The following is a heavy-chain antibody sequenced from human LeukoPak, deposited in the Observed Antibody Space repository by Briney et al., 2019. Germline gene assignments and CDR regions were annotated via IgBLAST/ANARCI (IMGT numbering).Heavy chain of an antibody. CDR2: INTNTGNP. Sequence: VASVKVSCKASGYTFTSYGITWVRQAPGQGLEWMGWINTNTGNPTYAQGFTGRFVFSLDTSVSTAYLQISSLKAEGTAVYYCARGTLGIPYNMDVWGKGTTVTVSS. V-gene: IGHV7-4-1*02. J-gene: IGHJ6*03. D-gene: IGHD3-16*01. CDR3: ARGTLGIPYNMDV. CDR1: GYTFTSYG.